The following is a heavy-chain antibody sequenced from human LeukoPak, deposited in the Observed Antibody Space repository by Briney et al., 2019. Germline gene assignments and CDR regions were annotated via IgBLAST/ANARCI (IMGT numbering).Heavy chain of an antibody. J-gene: IGHJ4*02. CDR2: ISYDGSNK. CDR3: ANLPL. V-gene: IGHV3-30*18. CDR1: GFTFSNYG. Sequence: GGSLRLSCAPSGFTFSNYGRHGVRQPPGKGLEWVAVISYDGSNKYYADSVKGRFTISRDNSKNTLYLQMNSLRPEDAAVYYCANLPLWGQGTLVTVSS.